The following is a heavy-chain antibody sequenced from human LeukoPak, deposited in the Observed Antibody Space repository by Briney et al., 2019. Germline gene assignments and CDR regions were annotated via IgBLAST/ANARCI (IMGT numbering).Heavy chain of an antibody. J-gene: IGHJ4*02. V-gene: IGHV4-34*01. D-gene: IGHD3-22*01. CDR3: ARAHIHYYDSSGYPGTPLPDY. CDR1: GGSFSGYC. CDR2: INHSGST. Sequence: SETLSLTCAVYGGSFSGYCWSWIRQPPGKGLEWIGEINHSGSTNYNPSLKSRVTISVDTSKNQFSLKLSSVTAADTAVYYCARAHIHYYDSSGYPGTPLPDYWGQGTLVAVSS.